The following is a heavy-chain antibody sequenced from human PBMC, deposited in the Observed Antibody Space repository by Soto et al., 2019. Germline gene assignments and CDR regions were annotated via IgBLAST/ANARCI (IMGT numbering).Heavy chain of an antibody. V-gene: IGHV4-59*01. CDR1: GATIRSYY. Sequence: SGTLPFPGTFPGATIRSYYWSWSRQRPGQGLEWVGYIYYSGSTNYNPSLKSRVTISVDTSKNQFSLKLSSVTAADTAVYYCARDWPLYSSSWYRGQGLTYYDAMAVWGQGTSVT. D-gene: IGHD6-13*01. CDR3: ARDWPLYSSSWYRGQGLTYYDAMAV. J-gene: IGHJ6*02. CDR2: IYYSGST.